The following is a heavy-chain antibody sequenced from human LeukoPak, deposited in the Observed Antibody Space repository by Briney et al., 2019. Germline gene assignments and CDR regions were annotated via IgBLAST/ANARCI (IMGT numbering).Heavy chain of an antibody. D-gene: IGHD5-18*01. Sequence: GASVKVSCKASGYSFSSYGVTWVRQAPGQGLEWMGLISAYNGNTSYAQKVQGRVTLTTDTSTSTAYMELRSLRSDDTAVYYCAVGNTYGEGAFDIWGQGTMVTVSS. J-gene: IGHJ3*02. CDR2: ISAYNGNT. V-gene: IGHV1-18*01. CDR3: AVGNTYGEGAFDI. CDR1: GYSFSSYG.